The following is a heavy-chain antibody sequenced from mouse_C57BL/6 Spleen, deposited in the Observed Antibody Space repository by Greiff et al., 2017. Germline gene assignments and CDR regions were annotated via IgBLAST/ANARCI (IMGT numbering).Heavy chain of an antibody. J-gene: IGHJ2*01. CDR3: AREDRYIDD. Sequence: VQLQQSGPGLVKPSPSLSLTCTVTGYSITSGYYWNWSRKFPGNNLEWQGYISYDGSNNYNPSLKNQITITRDTSKNTCFLKLNSVTTEDTATYYCAREDRYIDDWGQGTTLTVSS. CDR1: GYSITSGYY. V-gene: IGHV3-6*01. CDR2: ISYDGSN.